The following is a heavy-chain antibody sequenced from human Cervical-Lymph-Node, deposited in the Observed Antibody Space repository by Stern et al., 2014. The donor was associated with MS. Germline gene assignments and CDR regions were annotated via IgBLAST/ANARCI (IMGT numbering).Heavy chain of an antibody. D-gene: IGHD3-10*01. CDR1: GYTITDYF. CDR3: ARDSRGSGKQFADY. V-gene: IGHV1-2*02. Sequence: VQLEESGAEVKKPAASVKVSCKASGYTITDYFFNWVRQAPGQGLEWMGWINPNRGGTNYARNFQGRVTMTRDTSVTTAYMELSRLRSDDTAMYYCARDSRGSGKQFADYWGQGTLVTVSS. CDR2: INPNRGGT. J-gene: IGHJ4*02.